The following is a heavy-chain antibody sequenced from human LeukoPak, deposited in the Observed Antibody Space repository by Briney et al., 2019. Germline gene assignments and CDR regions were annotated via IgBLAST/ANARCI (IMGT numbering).Heavy chain of an antibody. V-gene: IGHV3-23*01. CDR1: LFTFTSYA. J-gene: IGHJ4*02. CDR2: ISGSGGST. Sequence: GGSLSLSCASSLFTFTSYAMSWVRQAPRKGVEGVSAISGSGGSTYYADSVKGRFTISRDNSKNTLYLQMNSLRAEDTAVYYCAKGLVPAAMGYFDYWGQATLVTVSS. D-gene: IGHD2-2*01. CDR3: AKGLVPAAMGYFDY.